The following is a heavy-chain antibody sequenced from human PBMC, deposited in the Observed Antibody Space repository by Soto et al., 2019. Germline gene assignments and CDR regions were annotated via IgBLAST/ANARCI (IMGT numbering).Heavy chain of an antibody. CDR3: ARAVYSCGKKVPYYYYGMDV. J-gene: IGHJ6*02. Sequence: QVQLQESGPGLVKPSQTLSLTCTVSGGSISSGGYYWSWIRQHPGKGLEWIGYIYYSGSTYYNPSLKSRVTISVDTSKNQFSLKLSSVTAADTAVYYCARAVYSCGKKVPYYYYGMDVWGQGTTVTVSS. CDR2: IYYSGST. V-gene: IGHV4-31*03. CDR1: GGSISSGGYY. D-gene: IGHD5-18*01.